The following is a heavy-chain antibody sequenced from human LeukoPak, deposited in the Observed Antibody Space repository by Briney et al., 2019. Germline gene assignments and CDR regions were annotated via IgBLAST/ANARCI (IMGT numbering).Heavy chain of an antibody. V-gene: IGHV1-2*02. CDR2: INPNSGGT. D-gene: IGHD3-10*01. CDR1: GYTFTGYY. Sequence: ASVKVSCKASGYTFTGYYMHWVRQAPGQGLEWMGWINPNSGGTNYAQKFQGRVTMTRDTSISTAYMELSRLRSDDTAVYYCARDQEGYYGSGSYFPIFYYYYYMDVWGKGTTVTISS. J-gene: IGHJ6*03. CDR3: ARDQEGYYGSGSYFPIFYYYYYMDV.